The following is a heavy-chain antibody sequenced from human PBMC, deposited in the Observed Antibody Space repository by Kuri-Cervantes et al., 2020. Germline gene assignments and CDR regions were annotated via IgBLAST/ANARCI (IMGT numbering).Heavy chain of an antibody. CDR2: INHSGST. CDR3: ARDLGPSYGMDV. CDR1: GGSFSGYY. V-gene: IGHV4-34*01. Sequence: SETLSPTCAVYGGSFSGYYWSWIRQPPGKGLEWIGEINHSGSTNYNPSLKSRVTISVDTSKNQFSLKLSSVTAADTAVYYCARDLGPSYGMDVWGQGTTVTVSS. J-gene: IGHJ6*02.